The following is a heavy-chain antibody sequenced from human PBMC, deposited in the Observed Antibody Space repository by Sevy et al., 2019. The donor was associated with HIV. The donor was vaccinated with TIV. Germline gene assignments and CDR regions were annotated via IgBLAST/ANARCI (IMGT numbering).Heavy chain of an antibody. J-gene: IGHJ4*02. CDR2: ISSGNTYT. D-gene: IGHD2-21*01. CDR3: ARLRVIASAPYYFDY. V-gene: IGHV3-11*06. Sequence: GGSLRLSCAASGLIFSDYYMGWVRQAPGKGLEWVADISSGNTYTNYADSVKGRFTISRDNAKKSLYLQMYTLRAEDTAVYYCARLRVIASAPYYFDYWGQGALVTVSS. CDR1: GLIFSDYY.